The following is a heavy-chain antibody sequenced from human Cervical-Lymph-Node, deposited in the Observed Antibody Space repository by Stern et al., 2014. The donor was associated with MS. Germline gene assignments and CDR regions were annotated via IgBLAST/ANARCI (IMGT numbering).Heavy chain of an antibody. Sequence: VQLGASGAEVKKPGASVKGSCKASGYTFTSYGISLVRQAPGQGLAWMGWISAYNGNTNYAQKLQGRVTMTTDTSTSTAYMELRSLRSDDTAVYYCARVVGATSSWYFDLWGRGTLVTVSS. CDR1: GYTFTSYG. V-gene: IGHV1-18*01. CDR3: ARVVGATSSWYFDL. J-gene: IGHJ2*01. D-gene: IGHD1-26*01. CDR2: ISAYNGNT.